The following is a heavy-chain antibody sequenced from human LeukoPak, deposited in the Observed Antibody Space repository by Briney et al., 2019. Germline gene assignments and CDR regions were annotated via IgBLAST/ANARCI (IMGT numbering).Heavy chain of an antibody. Sequence: GASVKVSCKASGYSFTNFGITWVRQAPGQGLEWMGWISAHDGNKNYAQKFQGRVTLTTDTSTSTAYLDLRSLRSDDTAMYYCARDVATITTWHRYGMDVWGQGTTVTVSS. D-gene: IGHD4-11*01. CDR3: ARDVATITTWHRYGMDV. V-gene: IGHV1-18*01. CDR2: ISAHDGNK. CDR1: GYSFTNFG. J-gene: IGHJ6*02.